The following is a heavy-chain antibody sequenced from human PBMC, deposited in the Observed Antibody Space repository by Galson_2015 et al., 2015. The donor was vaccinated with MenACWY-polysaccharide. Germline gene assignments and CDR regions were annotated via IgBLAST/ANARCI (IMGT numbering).Heavy chain of an antibody. J-gene: IGHJ4*02. Sequence: LSLTCAVSGGSISSSNWWSWVRQPPGKGLEWIGEIYHSGSTNYNPSLKSRVTISVDKSKNQFSLKLSSVTAADTAVYYCASLITIAARTSDYWGQGTLVTVSS. D-gene: IGHD6-13*01. V-gene: IGHV4-4*02. CDR3: ASLITIAARTSDY. CDR1: GGSISSSNW. CDR2: IYHSGST.